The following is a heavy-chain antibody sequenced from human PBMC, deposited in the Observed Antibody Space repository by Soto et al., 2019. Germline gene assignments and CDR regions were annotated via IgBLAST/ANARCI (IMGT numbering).Heavy chain of an antibody. J-gene: IGHJ4*02. CDR2: ISSSTSSI. Sequence: HLGGSLRLSCAASGFAFSDYSMNWVRQAPGRGLEWISYISSSTSSISYADSVKGRFTVSRDNAKNSLYLQMNSLRDEDTAIYYCARVISMDLLLHTAPGYWGQGTLVTVSS. V-gene: IGHV3-48*02. CDR3: ARVISMDLLLHTAPGY. D-gene: IGHD5-18*01. CDR1: GFAFSDYS.